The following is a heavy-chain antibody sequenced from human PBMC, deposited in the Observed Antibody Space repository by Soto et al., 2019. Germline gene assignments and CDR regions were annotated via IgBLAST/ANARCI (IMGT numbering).Heavy chain of an antibody. D-gene: IGHD3-9*01. V-gene: IGHV3-21*01. J-gene: IGHJ5*02. CDR3: ARDGNYYDILTGYYRPRDNWFDP. Sequence: GGSLRLSCAASGFTFSSYSMNWVRQAPGKGLEWVSSISSSSSYIYYADSVKGRFTISRDNAKNSLYLQMNSLRAEDTAVYYCARDGNYYDILTGYYRPRDNWFDPWGQGTLVTVSS. CDR2: ISSSSSYI. CDR1: GFTFSSYS.